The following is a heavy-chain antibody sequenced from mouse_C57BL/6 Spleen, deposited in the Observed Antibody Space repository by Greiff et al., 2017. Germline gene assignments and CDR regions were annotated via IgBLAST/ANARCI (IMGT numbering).Heavy chain of an antibody. CDR3: ARGRSTMVTDWYFDV. Sequence: VKLVESGPGLVAPSQSLSITCTVSGFSLTSYAISWVRQPPGKGLEWLGVIWTGGGTNYNSALKSRLSISKDNSKSQVFLKMNSLQTDDTARYYCARGRSTMVTDWYFDVWGTGTTVTVSS. D-gene: IGHD2-2*01. J-gene: IGHJ1*03. CDR1: GFSLTSYA. V-gene: IGHV2-9-1*01. CDR2: IWTGGGT.